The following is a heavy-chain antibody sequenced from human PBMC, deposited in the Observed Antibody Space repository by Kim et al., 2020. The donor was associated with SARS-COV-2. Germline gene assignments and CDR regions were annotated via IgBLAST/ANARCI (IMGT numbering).Heavy chain of an antibody. V-gene: IGHV4-34*01. CDR1: GGSFSGYY. CDR3: ARRLSNTSGWGSHYCDL. CDR2: INHSGST. D-gene: IGHD3-10*01. J-gene: IGHJ1*01. Sequence: SETLSLTCAVYGGSFSGYYWSWIRQPPGKGLEWIGEINHSGSTNYNPSHKSRVTISVDTSKNQFSLKLTSVTAADAALYFCARRLSNTSGWGSHYCDLWGQGILVTVSS.